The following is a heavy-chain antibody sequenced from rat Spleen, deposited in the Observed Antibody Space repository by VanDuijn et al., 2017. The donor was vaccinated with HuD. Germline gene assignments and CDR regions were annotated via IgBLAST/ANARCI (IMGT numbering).Heavy chain of an antibody. J-gene: IGHJ3*01. CDR2: IWAGGST. CDR3: ARHEDNYGNWFAY. Sequence: QVQLKESGPGLMQPSETLSLTCTVSGFSLTSNGVGWVRQPLGKGLVWMGTIWAGGSTNYNSAVQSRLSISRDTSKSQVFLKMNSLQPEDTGTYYCARHEDNYGNWFAYWGQGTLVTVSS. V-gene: IGHV2-72*01. D-gene: IGHD1-10*01. CDR1: GFSLTSNG.